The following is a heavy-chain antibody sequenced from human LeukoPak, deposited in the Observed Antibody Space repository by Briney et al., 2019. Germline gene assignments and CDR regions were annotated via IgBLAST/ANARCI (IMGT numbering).Heavy chain of an antibody. D-gene: IGHD6-19*01. Sequence: PGGSLRLSCAASGFTFSSFGMHWVRQAPGKGLEWVAVVSYDGSNKYFADSVKGRFTISRDNAKNTLYLQMNSLRAEDTAVYYCTRDLGSSAWYLYFDLWGRGTLVTVSS. CDR2: VSYDGSNK. CDR3: TRDLGSSAWYLYFDL. V-gene: IGHV3-30*03. CDR1: GFTFSSFG. J-gene: IGHJ2*01.